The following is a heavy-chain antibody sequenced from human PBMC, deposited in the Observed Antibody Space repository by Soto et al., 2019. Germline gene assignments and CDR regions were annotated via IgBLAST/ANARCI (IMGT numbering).Heavy chain of an antibody. Sequence: EVPLVESGGGLVQPGGSLRLSCAASGFTFSSYWMHWVRQAPGKGLVWVSRINSDGSSTSYADSVKGRFTISRDNAKNTLYLQMNSLRAEDTAVYYCARGEYYDSSGYSYYFDYWGQGTLVTVSS. CDR3: ARGEYYDSSGYSYYFDY. J-gene: IGHJ4*02. CDR1: GFTFSSYW. V-gene: IGHV3-74*01. D-gene: IGHD3-22*01. CDR2: INSDGSST.